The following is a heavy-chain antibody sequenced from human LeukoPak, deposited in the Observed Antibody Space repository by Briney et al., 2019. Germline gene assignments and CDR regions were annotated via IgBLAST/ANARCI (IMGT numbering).Heavy chain of an antibody. V-gene: IGHV3-23*01. CDR2: ISGSGGST. D-gene: IGHD4-17*01. CDR1: GFTFSSYA. CDR3: ANPYGDYDFDY. Sequence: GGSLRLSCAASGFTFSSYAMSWVRQAPGKGLEWVSAISGSGGSTYYADSVKGRFTISRDNSKNTLYLQINSLRAEDTAVYYCANPYGDYDFDYWGQGTLVTVSS. J-gene: IGHJ4*02.